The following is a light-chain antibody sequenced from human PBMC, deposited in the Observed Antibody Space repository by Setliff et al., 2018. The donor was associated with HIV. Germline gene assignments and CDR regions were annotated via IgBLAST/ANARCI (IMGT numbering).Light chain of an antibody. V-gene: IGLV3-21*04. CDR2: YDS. Sequence: SYELTQPPSVSVAPGKTARITCGGNNIGSKSVHWYQQKPGQAPVLVIYYDSDRPSGIPERFSGSNSGNTATPTTSRVEAGDEADYYCQVWDSSSDHYVFGTGTKATVL. CDR3: QVWDSSSDHYV. CDR1: NIGSKS. J-gene: IGLJ1*01.